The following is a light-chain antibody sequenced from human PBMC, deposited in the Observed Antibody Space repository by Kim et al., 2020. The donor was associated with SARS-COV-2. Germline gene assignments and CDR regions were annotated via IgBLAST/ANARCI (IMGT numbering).Light chain of an antibody. CDR1: KVGDKY. Sequence: VSPGTPTGITCSGDKVGDKYACWYQQKPGQSPVLVIYQDSKRPSGIPERFSGSNSGNTATLTISGTQAMDEADYYCQAWDSSTVVFGGGTQLTVL. V-gene: IGLV3-1*01. J-gene: IGLJ2*01. CDR3: QAWDSSTVV. CDR2: QDS.